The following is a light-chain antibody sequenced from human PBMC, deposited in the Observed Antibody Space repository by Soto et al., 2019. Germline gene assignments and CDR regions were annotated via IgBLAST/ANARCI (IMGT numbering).Light chain of an antibody. V-gene: IGLV2-8*01. CDR1: SSDVGGYNY. J-gene: IGLJ1*01. CDR2: DVS. Sequence: QSALTQPPSASGSPGQSVTISCTRASSDVGGYNYVSWYQQHPGKAPRLMIYDVSNRPSGVPDRFSGSKSGNTASLTVSGLQAEDEADYYCSSYASSNNYVFGTGTKVTVL. CDR3: SSYASSNNYV.